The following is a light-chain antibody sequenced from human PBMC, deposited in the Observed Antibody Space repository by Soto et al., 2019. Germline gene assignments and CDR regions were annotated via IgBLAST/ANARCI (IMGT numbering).Light chain of an antibody. CDR3: QQRTNWSWT. V-gene: IGKV3-11*01. CDR2: DVS. J-gene: IGKJ1*01. CDR1: QSLDSS. Sequence: ESVLAQSPATLSLSPGERATLSCRSSQSLDSSLAWFQQKPGQAPRLLIYDVSYRASGIPARLSGSGSGTDFTINISSLEPEDLEVYYCQQRTNWSWTFGQGTKVAIK.